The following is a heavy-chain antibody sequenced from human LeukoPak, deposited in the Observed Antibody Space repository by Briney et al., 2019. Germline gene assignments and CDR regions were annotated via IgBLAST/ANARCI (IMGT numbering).Heavy chain of an antibody. V-gene: IGHV4-59*08. J-gene: IGHJ5*02. D-gene: IGHD6-19*01. CDR1: GGSISSYY. Sequence: SETLSLTCTVSGGSISSYYWSWIRQPPGKGLEWIGYIYYSGSTNYNPSLKSRVTISVDTSKNQFSLKLSSVTAVDTAVYYCARHNGWKTWFDPWGQGTLVTVSS. CDR3: ARHNGWKTWFDP. CDR2: IYYSGST.